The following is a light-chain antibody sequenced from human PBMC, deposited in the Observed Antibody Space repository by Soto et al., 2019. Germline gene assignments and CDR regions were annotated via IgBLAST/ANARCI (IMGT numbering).Light chain of an antibody. J-gene: IGLJ2*01. V-gene: IGLV1-40*01. CDR1: SSNIGAGYD. Sequence: QSVLTQPPSVSGAPGQRVTISCTGSSSNIGAGYDVHWYQQLPGTAPKLLIYGNSNRPSGVPDRFSGSKSGTSASLAITGLQAEDEADYYCQSYDRSLSAVFGGGTKLTVL. CDR2: GNS. CDR3: QSYDRSLSAV.